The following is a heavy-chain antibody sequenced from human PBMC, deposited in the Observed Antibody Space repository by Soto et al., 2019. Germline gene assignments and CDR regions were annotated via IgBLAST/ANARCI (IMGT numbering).Heavy chain of an antibody. D-gene: IGHD6-13*01. CDR2: ISSSSSTI. CDR1: GFTFSSYS. V-gene: IGHV3-48*04. J-gene: IGHJ6*03. Sequence: GGSLRLSCAASGFTFSSYSMNWVRQAPGKGLEWVSYISSSSSTIYYADSVKGRFTISRDNAKNSLYLQMNSLRAEDTAVYYCAREDKIAAAGTGCMDVWGKGTTVTVSS. CDR3: AREDKIAAAGTGCMDV.